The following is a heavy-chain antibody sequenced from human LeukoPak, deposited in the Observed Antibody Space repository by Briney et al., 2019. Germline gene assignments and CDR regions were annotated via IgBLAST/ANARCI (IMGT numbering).Heavy chain of an antibody. CDR1: GFTFSSYW. CDR2: INSDGSST. Sequence: GGSLRLSCAASGFTFSSYWMHWVRQDPGKGLVWVSRINSDGSSTRYAESVKGRFTISRDNAKNTLYLQMNSLRAEDTAVYYCARGVGGDSRFDPWGQGTLVTVSS. J-gene: IGHJ5*02. D-gene: IGHD1-26*01. V-gene: IGHV3-74*01. CDR3: ARGVGGDSRFDP.